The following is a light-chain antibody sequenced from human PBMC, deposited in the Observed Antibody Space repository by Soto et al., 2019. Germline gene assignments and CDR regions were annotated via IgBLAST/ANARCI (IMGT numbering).Light chain of an antibody. CDR3: QRSYT. CDR2: KAS. J-gene: IGKJ2*01. Sequence: DIPLTQSPSTLSASVGDRVTITCRASQSISSWLAWYQQKPGKAPKLLIYKASSLESGVPSRFSGSGSGTEFTLTISSLQPDDFATYYCQRSYTFGQGTKLEIK. V-gene: IGKV1-5*03. CDR1: QSISSW.